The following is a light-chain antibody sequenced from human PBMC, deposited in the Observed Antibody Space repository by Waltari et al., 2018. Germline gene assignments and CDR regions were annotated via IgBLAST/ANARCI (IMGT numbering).Light chain of an antibody. J-gene: IGKJ1*01. V-gene: IGKV3D-20*01. CDR1: QCVSSSY. CDR3: QQYGSSPWT. CDR2: DAS. Sequence: EIVLTQSPAALSLSPGERATLSCGASQCVSSSYLAWYQQKPGLAPRLLMYDASTRATGIPDRFTGSGSGTDFTLTISRLEPEDFALYYCQQYGSSPWTFGQGTKVEVK.